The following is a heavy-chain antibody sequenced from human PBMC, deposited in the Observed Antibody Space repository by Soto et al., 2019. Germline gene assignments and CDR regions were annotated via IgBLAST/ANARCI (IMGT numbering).Heavy chain of an antibody. CDR2: IYYSGST. J-gene: IGHJ5*02. D-gene: IGHD2-2*01. CDR1: GGSISSYY. CDR3: ARVVPGAEAWFGP. V-gene: IGHV4-59*01. Sequence: SETLSLTCTVPGGSISSYYWSWIRQPPGKGLEWIGYIYYSGSTNYNPSLKSRVTISVDTSKNQFSLKLSSVTAADTAVYYCARVVPGAEAWFGPWGQGTLVTVSS.